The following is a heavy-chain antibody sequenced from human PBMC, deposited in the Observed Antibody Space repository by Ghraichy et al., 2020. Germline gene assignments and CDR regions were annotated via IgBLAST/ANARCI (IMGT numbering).Heavy chain of an antibody. CDR3: ARASSSYDNSGWYKEAAQVTY. D-gene: IGHD6-19*01. Sequence: SETLSLTCAVFGGSFSGYYWSWIRQSPGKGLEWIGDIDRSGYTNYNPSLRSRFTISLDTSKNQFSLRLTSVTAADTAVYYCARASSSYDNSGWYKEAAQVTYWGQGTRVTVSS. J-gene: IGHJ4*02. V-gene: IGHV4-34*01. CDR1: GGSFSGYY. CDR2: IDRSGYT.